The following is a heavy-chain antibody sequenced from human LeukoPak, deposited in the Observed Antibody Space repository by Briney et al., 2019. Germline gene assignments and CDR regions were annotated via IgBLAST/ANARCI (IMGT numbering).Heavy chain of an antibody. J-gene: IGHJ4*02. V-gene: IGHV4-38-2*02. Sequence: SETLSLTCSVPGDSISRYYWGWIRQPPGKGLEWIGIIYHSGNAYYNPSLKSRVTISVDTSDNQFSLTLSSVTAADTAMYYCARTIAKYNWNYASYASFDYWGQGTLVTVSS. CDR3: ARTIAKYNWNYASYASFDY. D-gene: IGHD1-7*01. CDR1: GDSISRYY. CDR2: IYHSGNA.